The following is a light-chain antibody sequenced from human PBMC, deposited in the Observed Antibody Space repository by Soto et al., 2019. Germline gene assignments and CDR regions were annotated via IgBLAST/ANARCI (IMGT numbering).Light chain of an antibody. CDR1: QSISSY. CDR2: AAS. J-gene: IGKJ4*01. Sequence: DIQMSLSPSSLSAPLGDGVTITFRASQSISSYLNWYQQKPGKAPNLLIYAASSLQGGVPSRFSGSGSGTDYTLTISSLQPEDFATYYCLQTYGIPLAFGGGTKVDIK. V-gene: IGKV1-39*01. CDR3: LQTYGIPLA.